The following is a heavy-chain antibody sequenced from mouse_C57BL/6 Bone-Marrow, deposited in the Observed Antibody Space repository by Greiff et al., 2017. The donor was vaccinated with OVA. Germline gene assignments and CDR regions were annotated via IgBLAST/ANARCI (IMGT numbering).Heavy chain of an antibody. Sequence: EVMLVESGGDLVKPGGSLKLSCAASGFTFSSYGMSWVRQTPDKRLEWVATISSGGSYTYYPDSVKGRFTISRDNAKNTLYLQMSRLKAEDTAMYYCARRAPYWYFDVWGTGTTVTVSS. D-gene: IGHD3-1*01. V-gene: IGHV5-6*02. CDR1: GFTFSSYG. J-gene: IGHJ1*03. CDR2: ISSGGSYT. CDR3: ARRAPYWYFDV.